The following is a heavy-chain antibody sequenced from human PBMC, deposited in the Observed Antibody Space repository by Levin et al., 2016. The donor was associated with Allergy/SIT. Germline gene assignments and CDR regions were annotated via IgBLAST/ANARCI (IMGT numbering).Heavy chain of an antibody. CDR1: GFTFSNYG. D-gene: IGHD1-26*01. V-gene: IGHV3-33*01. CDR2: IWYDGSNK. Sequence: GESLKISCAASGFTFSNYGMHWVRQAPGKGLQWVAIIWYDGSNKYYADSVKGRFTISRDNSKNTLYLQMDSLRADDTAVYYCARRGFGSNYYFDLWGQGTLVTVSS. CDR3: ARRGFGSNYYFDL. J-gene: IGHJ4*02.